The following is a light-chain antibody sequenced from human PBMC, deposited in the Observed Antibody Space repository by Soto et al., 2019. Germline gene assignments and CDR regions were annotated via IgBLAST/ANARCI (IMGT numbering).Light chain of an antibody. J-gene: IGLJ2*01. CDR3: AAWDDSLSGPE. Sequence: QSVLTQPPSASGTPGQRVTISCSGSSSNIGSNYVYWYQQLPGTAPKLLIYRNNQRPSGVPDRFSSSKSGTSASLAISGLRSEDEADYYCAAWDDSLSGPEFGGGTKLTVL. CDR2: RNN. V-gene: IGLV1-47*01. CDR1: SSNIGSNY.